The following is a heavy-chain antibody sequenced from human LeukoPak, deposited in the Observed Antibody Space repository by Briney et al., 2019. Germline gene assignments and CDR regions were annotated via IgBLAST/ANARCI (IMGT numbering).Heavy chain of an antibody. CDR1: AFTFSRYW. J-gene: IGHJ4*02. CDR2: INEDGSEK. Sequence: GGSLRLSCAASAFTFSRYWTTWVRQAPGKGLEWVANINEDGSEKYYLDSVRGRFTISRDNAKNSLYLQMDSLRAEDTAVYYCAKVSDSSGYPDFDYWGQGTLVTVSS. CDR3: AKVSDSSGYPDFDY. D-gene: IGHD3-22*01. V-gene: IGHV3-7*03.